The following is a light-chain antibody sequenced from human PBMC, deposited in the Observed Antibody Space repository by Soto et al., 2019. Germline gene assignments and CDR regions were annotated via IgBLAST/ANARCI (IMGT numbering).Light chain of an antibody. CDR3: QQSYSTPSIT. Sequence: ASVGDRVTITCRASQSISSYLNWYQQKPGKAPKLLIYAASSLQSGVPSRFSGSGSGTDFTLTISSLQPEDFATYYCQQSYSTPSITFGQGTRLEIK. J-gene: IGKJ5*01. CDR1: QSISSY. V-gene: IGKV1-39*01. CDR2: AAS.